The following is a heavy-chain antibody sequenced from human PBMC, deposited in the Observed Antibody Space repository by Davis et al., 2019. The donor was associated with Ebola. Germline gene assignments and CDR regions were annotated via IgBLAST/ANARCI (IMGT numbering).Heavy chain of an antibody. Sequence: AASVKVSCKASGGTFSSYAISWVRQAPGQGLEWMGRIIPILGIANYAQKFQGRVMITADKSTSTAYMELSSLRSEDTAVYYCACKPDWYYYYGMDVWGQGTTVTVSS. J-gene: IGHJ6*02. CDR3: ACKPDWYYYYGMDV. D-gene: IGHD3-9*01. V-gene: IGHV1-69*04. CDR1: GGTFSSYA. CDR2: IIPILGIA.